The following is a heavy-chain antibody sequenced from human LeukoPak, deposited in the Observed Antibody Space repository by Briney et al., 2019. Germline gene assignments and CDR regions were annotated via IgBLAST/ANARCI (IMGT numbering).Heavy chain of an antibody. CDR2: FYVSGST. CDR1: GGSINDFY. J-gene: IGHJ3*02. V-gene: IGHV4-4*07. Sequence: SETLSLTCTVSGGSINDFYWNWIRQPAGKGLEWIGRFYVSGSTNYNPSLQSRVTISVDTSKNQFSLKLTSVTAADTAVYYCAVGNCPTTSCYPGVAFDIWGQGTMVTVSS. CDR3: AVGNCPTTSCYPGVAFDI. D-gene: IGHD2-2*01.